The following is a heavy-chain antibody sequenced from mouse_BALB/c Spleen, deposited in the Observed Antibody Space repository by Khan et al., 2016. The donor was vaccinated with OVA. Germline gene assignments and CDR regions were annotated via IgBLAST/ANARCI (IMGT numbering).Heavy chain of an antibody. CDR2: INPSTGYT. J-gene: IGHJ3*01. V-gene: IGHV1-7*01. CDR3: ARYYDYD. D-gene: IGHD2-4*01. CDR1: GYTFTSYW. Sequence: VQLQESGAELAKPGASVKMSCKASGYTFTSYWMHWVKQRPGQGLEWIGYINPSTGYTEYNQKFKDKATLTADKSSSTAYMQLSSLTSEDSAVXYCARYYDYDWGQGTLVTVSA.